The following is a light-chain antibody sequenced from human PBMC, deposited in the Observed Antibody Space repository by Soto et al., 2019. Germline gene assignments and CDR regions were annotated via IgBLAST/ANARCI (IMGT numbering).Light chain of an antibody. CDR2: GAS. J-gene: IGKJ1*01. V-gene: IGKV3-20*01. CDR1: QSVSSSY. CDR3: QQYASSHWT. Sequence: EIVLTQSPGTLSLSPGERATLSCRASQSVSSSYLAWFQQKPGQAPRLLIYGASSRATGIPDRFSGSGSGTDFTLTISRLEPEDFAVYYCQQYASSHWTFGQGTKVEI.